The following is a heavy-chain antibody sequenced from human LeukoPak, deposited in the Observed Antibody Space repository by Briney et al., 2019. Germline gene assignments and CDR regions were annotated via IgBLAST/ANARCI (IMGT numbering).Heavy chain of an antibody. CDR1: GFTFSNYA. V-gene: IGHV3-23*01. Sequence: GSLRLSCAVSGFTFSNYAMSWVRQAPGKGLEWVSLISGSDFTTYYADSVKGRFTISRGNSKNTLYLQMNSLRAEDTAIYYCANGGVKSGWYDSWGQGTLVTVSS. CDR2: ISGSDFTT. CDR3: ANGGVKSGWYDS. D-gene: IGHD2-8*02. J-gene: IGHJ5*01.